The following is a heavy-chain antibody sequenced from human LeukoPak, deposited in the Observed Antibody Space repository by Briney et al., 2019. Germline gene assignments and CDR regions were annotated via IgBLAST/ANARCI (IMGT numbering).Heavy chain of an antibody. V-gene: IGHV1-46*01. D-gene: IGHD6-19*01. CDR1: GYTFTSYY. CDR2: INPSGGST. Sequence: ASVKVSCKASGYTFTSYYMHWVRQAPGQGLEWMGIINPSGGSTSYAQKFQGRVTMTRETSTSTVYMELSSLRSEDTAVYYCVRDRGSGWLDYWGQGTLVTVSS. J-gene: IGHJ4*02. CDR3: VRDRGSGWLDY.